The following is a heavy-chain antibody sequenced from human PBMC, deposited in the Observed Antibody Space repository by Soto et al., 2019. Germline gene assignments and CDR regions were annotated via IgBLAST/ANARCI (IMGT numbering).Heavy chain of an antibody. D-gene: IGHD5-18*01. CDR3: ARDRMARRSYGRNWYFDL. CDR2: IYYSGST. V-gene: IGHV4-31*03. Sequence: QVQLQESGPGLVKPSQTLSLTCTVSGGSISSGGYYWSWIRQHPGKGLEWIGYIYYSGSTYYNPSLKSRFTISGDTSKNQFSLKLTSVTAADTAVYYCARDRMARRSYGRNWYFDLWGLGPLVTVSS. J-gene: IGHJ2*01. CDR1: GGSISSGGYY.